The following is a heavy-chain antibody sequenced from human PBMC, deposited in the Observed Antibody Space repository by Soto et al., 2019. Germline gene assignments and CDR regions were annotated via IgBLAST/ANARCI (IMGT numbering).Heavy chain of an antibody. Sequence: PGGSLRLSCAASGFTFSDYYMSWIRQAPGKGLEWVSYISSSGSTIYYADSVKGRFTISRDNAKNSLYLQMNSLRAEDTAVYYCARDRGWEMATGLHDAFDIWGQGTMVTVSS. CDR3: ARDRGWEMATGLHDAFDI. D-gene: IGHD5-12*01. V-gene: IGHV3-11*01. CDR2: ISSSGSTI. J-gene: IGHJ3*02. CDR1: GFTFSDYY.